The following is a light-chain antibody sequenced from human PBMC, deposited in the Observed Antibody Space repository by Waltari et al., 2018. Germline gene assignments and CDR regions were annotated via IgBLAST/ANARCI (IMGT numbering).Light chain of an antibody. CDR3: QQRSNWPLT. CDR1: QSVRSY. Sequence: ESVLTQSPATLSLSPGEIATLSCRASQSVRSYLAWYQQKPGQAPRLLIYDASNRATGIPARFSGSGSGTDFTLTISSLEPEDVAVYYCQQRSNWPLTFGGGTKVEI. J-gene: IGKJ4*01. CDR2: DAS. V-gene: IGKV3-11*01.